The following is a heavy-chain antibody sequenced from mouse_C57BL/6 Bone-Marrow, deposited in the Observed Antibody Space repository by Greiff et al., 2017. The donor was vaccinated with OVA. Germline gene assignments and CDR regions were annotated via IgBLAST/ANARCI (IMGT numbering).Heavy chain of an antibody. CDR1: GYAFTNYL. J-gene: IGHJ2*01. CDR3: ARWVYGNFHFDY. CDR2: INPGSGGT. V-gene: IGHV1-54*01. D-gene: IGHD2-1*01. Sequence: QVQLKQSGAELVRPGTSVKVSCKASGYAFTNYLIEWVKQRPGQGLEWIGVINPGSGGTNYNEKFKGKATLTADKSSSTAYMQLSSLTSEDSAVYFCARWVYGNFHFDYWGQGTTLTVSS.